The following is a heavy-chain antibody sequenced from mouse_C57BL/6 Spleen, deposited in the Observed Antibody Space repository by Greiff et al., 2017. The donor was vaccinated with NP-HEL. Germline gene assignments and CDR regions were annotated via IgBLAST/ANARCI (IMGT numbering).Heavy chain of an antibody. D-gene: IGHD1-1*01. CDR3: ARGDYGSSPFAY. J-gene: IGHJ3*01. CDR1: GYTFTSYW. Sequence: QVQLQQPGAVLVKPGASVKLSCKASGYTFTSYWMHWVKQRPGQGLEWIGMIHPNSGSTNYNEKFKSKATLTVDKSSSTAYMQLSSLTSEDSAVYYCARGDYGSSPFAYWGQGTLVTVSA. V-gene: IGHV1-64*01. CDR2: IHPNSGST.